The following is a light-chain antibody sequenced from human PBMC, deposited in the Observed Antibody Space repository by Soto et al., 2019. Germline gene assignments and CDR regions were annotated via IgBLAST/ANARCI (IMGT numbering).Light chain of an antibody. V-gene: IGKV1-13*02. CDR2: DAS. CDR3: QQFNSYPYT. Sequence: AIQLTQSPSSLSASVGDRVTITCRASQGISSALAWYQQKPGKAPKLLIYDASSLESGVPSRFSGSGSGTDFTLTISILQPEDFETYYCQQFNSYPYTFGQGTKLEIK. CDR1: QGISSA. J-gene: IGKJ2*01.